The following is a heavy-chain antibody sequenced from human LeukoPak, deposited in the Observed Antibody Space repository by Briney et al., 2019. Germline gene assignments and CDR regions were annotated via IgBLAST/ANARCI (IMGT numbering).Heavy chain of an antibody. Sequence: SVKVSCKASGGTFSSYAISWVRQAPGQGLEWMGGIIPIFGTANYAQKFQGRVTITTDESTSTAYMELSSLRSEDTAVYYCARAAGSYCSSTSCYDYYYYMDVWGKGTTVTVSS. V-gene: IGHV1-69*05. CDR1: GGTFSSYA. CDR3: ARAAGSYCSSTSCYDYYYYMDV. J-gene: IGHJ6*03. D-gene: IGHD2-2*01. CDR2: IIPIFGTA.